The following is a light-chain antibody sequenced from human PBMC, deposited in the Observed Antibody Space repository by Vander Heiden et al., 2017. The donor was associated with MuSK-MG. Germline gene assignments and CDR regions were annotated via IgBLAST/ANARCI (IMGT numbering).Light chain of an antibody. CDR1: KLGDKY. Sequence: TQPPSVSVSPGQTASITCSGDKLGDKYACWYQQKPGQSPVLVIYQDTKRPSGIPERFFGSNSGNTATLTISGTQAMDEAYYYCQAWDSSTAVFGGGTKLTVL. J-gene: IGLJ2*01. V-gene: IGLV3-1*01. CDR3: QAWDSSTAV. CDR2: QDT.